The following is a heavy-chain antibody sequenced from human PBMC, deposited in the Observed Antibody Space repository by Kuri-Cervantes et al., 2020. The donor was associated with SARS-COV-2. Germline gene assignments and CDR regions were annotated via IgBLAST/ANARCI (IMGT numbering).Heavy chain of an antibody. J-gene: IGHJ3*02. CDR2: IYSGGST. D-gene: IGHD3-16*01. Sequence: GESLKISCAASGFTFSSNYMSWVRQAPGKGLEWVSVIYSGGSTYYADSVKGRFTISRHNSKNTLYLQMNSLRAEDTAVYYCARDLYEGAFDIWGQGTMVTVSS. CDR1: GFTFSSNY. CDR3: ARDLYEGAFDI. V-gene: IGHV3-53*04.